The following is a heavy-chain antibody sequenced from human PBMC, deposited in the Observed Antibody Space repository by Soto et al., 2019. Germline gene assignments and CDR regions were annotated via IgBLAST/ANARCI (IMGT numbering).Heavy chain of an antibody. V-gene: IGHV1-8*01. CDR2: MNPNSGNT. Sequence: GASVKVSCKASGYTFISYDINWVRQATGQGLEWMGWMNPNSGNTGYEQKFQGRVTMTRDTSISTAYMELSSPTSEDTAVYYCARAEAYYDMLSGYFFDYWGQGALVTVSS. J-gene: IGHJ4*02. CDR1: GYTFISYD. CDR3: ARAEAYYDMLSGYFFDY. D-gene: IGHD3-9*01.